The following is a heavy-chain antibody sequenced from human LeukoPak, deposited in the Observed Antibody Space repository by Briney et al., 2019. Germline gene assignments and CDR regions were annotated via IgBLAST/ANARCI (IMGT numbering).Heavy chain of an antibody. J-gene: IGHJ6*03. V-gene: IGHV1-69*05. CDR1: GGTFSSYA. CDR2: IIPIFGTA. Sequence: SVKVSCKASGGTFSSYAISWVRQAPGQGLEWMGGIIPIFGTANYARKFQGRVTITTDESTSTAYMELSSLRSEDTAVYYCARDVGPYYYGSGSYPKYYYYMDVWGKGTTVTVSS. CDR3: ARDVGPYYYGSGSYPKYYYYMDV. D-gene: IGHD3-10*01.